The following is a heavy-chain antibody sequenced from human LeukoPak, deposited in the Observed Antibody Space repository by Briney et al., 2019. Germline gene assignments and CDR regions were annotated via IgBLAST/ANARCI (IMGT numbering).Heavy chain of an antibody. CDR3: ARPMISVMSLGADF. Sequence: GGSLTLSCAVSGFTFRNYWMHWVRQAPGKGPVWVSCISSDGSSTNYADSVKGRFSISRDNAKNTLYLHMNSLRVEDTAQYYCARPMISVMSLGADFWGQGSLVTVSS. V-gene: IGHV3-74*01. CDR2: ISSDGSST. CDR1: GFTFRNYW. D-gene: IGHD3/OR15-3a*01. J-gene: IGHJ4*02.